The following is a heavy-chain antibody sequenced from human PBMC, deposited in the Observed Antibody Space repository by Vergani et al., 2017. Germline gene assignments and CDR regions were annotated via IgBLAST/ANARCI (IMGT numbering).Heavy chain of an antibody. CDR3: AHSRPPLPFWSGYGGDAFDI. CDR1: GFSLSTSGVG. J-gene: IGHJ3*02. D-gene: IGHD3-3*01. V-gene: IGHV2-5*02. Sequence: QITLKESGPTLVKPTQTLTLTCTFSGFSLSTSGVGVGWIRQPPGKALEWLALIYWDDDKRYSPSLKSRLTITKDTSKNQVVLTMTNMDPVDTATYYCAHSRPPLPFWSGYGGDAFDIWGQGTMVTVSS. CDR2: IYWDDDK.